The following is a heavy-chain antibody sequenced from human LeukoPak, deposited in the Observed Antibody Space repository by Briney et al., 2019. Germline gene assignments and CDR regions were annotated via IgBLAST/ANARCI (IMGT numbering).Heavy chain of an antibody. J-gene: IGHJ5*02. Sequence: PSETLSLTCTVSGYSISSGYYWGWIRQPPGKGLEWIGSIYHSGSTYYNPSLKSRVTISVDTSKNQFSLKLSSVTAADTAVYYCARDDRSGWSGDWFDPWGQGTLVTVSS. D-gene: IGHD6-19*01. CDR3: ARDDRSGWSGDWFDP. CDR1: GYSISSGYY. V-gene: IGHV4-38-2*02. CDR2: IYHSGST.